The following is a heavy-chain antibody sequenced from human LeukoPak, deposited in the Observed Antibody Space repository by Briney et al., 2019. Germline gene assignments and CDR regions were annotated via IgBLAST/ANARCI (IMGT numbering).Heavy chain of an antibody. CDR1: GYTFTGYY. J-gene: IGHJ4*02. CDR3: ATHSLGYCSGGSCSGDY. V-gene: IGHV1-2*06. Sequence: ASVKVSSKASGYTFTGYYMHWVRQAPGQGLEWMGRINPNSGGTNYAQKFQGRVTMTRDTSISTAYMELSRLRSDDTAVYYCATHSLGYCSGGSCSGDYWGQGTLVTVSS. CDR2: INPNSGGT. D-gene: IGHD2-15*01.